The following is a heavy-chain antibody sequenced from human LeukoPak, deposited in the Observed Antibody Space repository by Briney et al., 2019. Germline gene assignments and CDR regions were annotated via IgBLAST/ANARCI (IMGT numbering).Heavy chain of an antibody. CDR3: ARVLPNLAAEDWFDH. V-gene: IGHV3-74*01. CDR2: INSDGSST. D-gene: IGHD6-13*01. CDR1: GFTFSSYW. J-gene: IGHJ5*02. Sequence: TGGSLRLSCAASGFTFSSYWMHWVRQAPGEGLVWVSRINSDGSSTNYAASVKGRFTISRDNAKNTLYLQMNRLRPEDTAVYYCARVLPNLAAEDWFDHWGQGTLVTVSS.